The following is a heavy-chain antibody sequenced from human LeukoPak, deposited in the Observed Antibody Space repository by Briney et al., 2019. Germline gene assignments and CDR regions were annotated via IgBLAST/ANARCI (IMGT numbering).Heavy chain of an antibody. Sequence: SQTLSLTCTVSGYSISSGYYWGWIRQPPGKGLEWIGEINHSGSTNYNPSLKSRVTISVDTSKNQFSLKLSSVTAADTAVYYCAREVVVVAATRAFDYWGQGTLVTVSS. CDR1: GYSISSGYY. CDR2: INHSGST. J-gene: IGHJ4*02. D-gene: IGHD2-15*01. V-gene: IGHV4-38-2*02. CDR3: AREVVVVAATRAFDY.